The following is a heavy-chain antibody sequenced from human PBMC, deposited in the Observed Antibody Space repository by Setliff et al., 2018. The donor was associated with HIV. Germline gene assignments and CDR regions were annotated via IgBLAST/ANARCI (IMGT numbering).Heavy chain of an antibody. V-gene: IGHV3-74*01. CDR1: GVTFSSYW. Sequence: HPGGSLRLSCTASGVTFSSYWMHWVRQVPGKGLPWVSRINGDGDTTYYADSVKGRFTISRDNAQNTLYLQMNSLRAEDTAVYYCARAGSDYAYDIWGQGTKVTVSS. CDR3: ARAGSDYAYDI. CDR2: INGDGDTT. D-gene: IGHD2-21*02. J-gene: IGHJ3*02.